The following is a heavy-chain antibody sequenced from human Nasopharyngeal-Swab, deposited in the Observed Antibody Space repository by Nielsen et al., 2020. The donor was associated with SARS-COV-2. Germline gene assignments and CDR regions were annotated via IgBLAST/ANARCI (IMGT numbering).Heavy chain of an antibody. CDR2: ISSSSYI. CDR1: GFTFSSYS. CDR3: ARDSDYYGSGAAMDLAY. V-gene: IGHV3-21*01. D-gene: IGHD3-10*01. J-gene: IGHJ4*02. Sequence: GESLKISCAASGFTFSSYSMNWVRQAPGKGLEWVSSISSSSYIYYADSVKGRFTISRDNAKNSLYLQMNSLRAEDTAVYYCARDSDYYGSGAAMDLAYWGQGTLVTVSS.